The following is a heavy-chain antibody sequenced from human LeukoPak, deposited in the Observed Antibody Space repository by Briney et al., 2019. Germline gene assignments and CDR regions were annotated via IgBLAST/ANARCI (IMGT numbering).Heavy chain of an antibody. CDR1: GFTFSDYY. CDR2: ISSSGSTI. V-gene: IGHV3-11*01. D-gene: IGHD3-10*01. CDR3: ARDEGSGSYSVGFDY. Sequence: GGSLRLSCAASGFTFSDYYMSWIRQAPGEGLEWVSYISSSGSTIYYADSVKGRFTISRDNAKNSLYLQMNSLRAEDTAVYYCARDEGSGSYSVGFDYWGQGTLVTVSS. J-gene: IGHJ4*02.